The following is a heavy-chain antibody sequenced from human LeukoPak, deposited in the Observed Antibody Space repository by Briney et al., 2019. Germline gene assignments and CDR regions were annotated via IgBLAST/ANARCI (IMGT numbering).Heavy chain of an antibody. CDR3: ARLTRYGSGTLPYDY. CDR1: GGSISSSRYY. D-gene: IGHD3-10*01. Sequence: SETLSLTCTVSGGSISSSRYYWGWIRQPPGKGLEWIGSIYYSGSTYYNPSLKSRVTISVDTSKNQFSLKLSSVTAADTAVYYCARLTRYGSGTLPYDYWGQGTLVTVSS. CDR2: IYYSGST. J-gene: IGHJ4*02. V-gene: IGHV4-39*01.